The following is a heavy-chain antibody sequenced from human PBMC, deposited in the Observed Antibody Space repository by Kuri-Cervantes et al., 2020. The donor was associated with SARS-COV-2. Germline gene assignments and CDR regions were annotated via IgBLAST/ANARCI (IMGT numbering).Heavy chain of an antibody. J-gene: IGHJ4*02. D-gene: IGHD2-8*01. CDR3: AKDRVGVLDS. CDR1: GFDFSRSA. CDR2: ISYDGNNK. V-gene: IGHV3-30-3*01. Sequence: GESLKISCAASGFDFSRSAMHWVRQAPRKGLEWVAVISYDGNNKNCTASGKGRFTISRDNSRNTLYLQMRSLRTEDTAFYYCAKDRVGVLDSWGQGTLVPVSS.